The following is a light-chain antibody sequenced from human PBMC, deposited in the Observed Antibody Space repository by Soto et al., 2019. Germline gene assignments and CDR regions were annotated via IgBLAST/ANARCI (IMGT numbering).Light chain of an antibody. CDR2: GNT. V-gene: IGLV1-40*01. CDR3: QSYDSSLSGFYV. J-gene: IGLJ1*01. CDR1: SSNIGSGYD. Sequence: QSVLTQTPSVSGAPGQRVTISCTGSSSNIGSGYDAHWYQHLPGTAPKLLIYGNTNRPSGVPDRFSGSKSGTSASLAITGLQAEDEADYYCQSYDSSLSGFYVFGTGTKSPS.